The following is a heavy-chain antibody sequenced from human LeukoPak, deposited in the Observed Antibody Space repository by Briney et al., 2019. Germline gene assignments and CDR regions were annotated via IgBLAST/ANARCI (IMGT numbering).Heavy chain of an antibody. V-gene: IGHV3-53*04. J-gene: IGHJ6*02. CDR2: IYSGGST. CDR3: ARVPIAVAGDDYSGMDV. CDR1: GFTVSSNY. Sequence: GGSLRLFCAASGFTVSSNYMSWVRQAPGKGLEWVSVIYSGGSTYYADSVKGRFTISRHNSKNTLYLQMNSLRAEDTAVYYCARVPIAVAGDDYSGMDVWGQGTTVTVSS. D-gene: IGHD6-19*01.